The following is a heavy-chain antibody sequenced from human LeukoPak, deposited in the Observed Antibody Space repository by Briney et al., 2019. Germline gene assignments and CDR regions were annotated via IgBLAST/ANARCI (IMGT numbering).Heavy chain of an antibody. J-gene: IGHJ4*02. CDR2: IYYSGST. CDR3: VAAVAGTFDY. Sequence: SETLSLTCTVSGGSISSYYWSWIRQPPGKGLEWIGYIYYSGSTNYNPSLKSRVTISVDTSKNQFSLKLSSVTAADTAVCYCVAAVAGTFDYWGQGTLVTVSS. D-gene: IGHD6-19*01. V-gene: IGHV4-59*01. CDR1: GGSISSYY.